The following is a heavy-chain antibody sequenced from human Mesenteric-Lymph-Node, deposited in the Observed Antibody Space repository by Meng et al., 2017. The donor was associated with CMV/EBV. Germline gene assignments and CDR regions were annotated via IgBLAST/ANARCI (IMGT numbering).Heavy chain of an antibody. Sequence: GGSLRLSCAASGFTVSSNYMSWVRQAPGKGLEWVSVIYSGGSTYYADSVKGRFTISRDNSKNTLYLQMNSLRAEDTAVYYCARATGGYTSGYFNYYYGMDVWGQGTAVTVSS. D-gene: IGHD5-18*01. CDR2: IYSGGST. CDR3: ARATGGYTSGYFNYYYGMDV. CDR1: GFTVSSNY. J-gene: IGHJ6*01. V-gene: IGHV3-66*02.